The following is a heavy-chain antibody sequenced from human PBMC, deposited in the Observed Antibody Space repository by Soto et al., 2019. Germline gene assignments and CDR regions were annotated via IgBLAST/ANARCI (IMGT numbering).Heavy chain of an antibody. D-gene: IGHD6-19*01. CDR1: GDSVSSNSAA. V-gene: IGHV6-1*01. Sequence: SQTLSLTCAISGDSVSSNSAAWNWIRQSPSRGLEWLGRTYYRSKWYNDYAVSVKSRITIDPDTSKNQFSLQLNSVTPEDTAVYYCARAPPYSSGWPFDYWGQGTLVTVSS. CDR3: ARAPPYSSGWPFDY. J-gene: IGHJ4*02. CDR2: TYYRSKWYN.